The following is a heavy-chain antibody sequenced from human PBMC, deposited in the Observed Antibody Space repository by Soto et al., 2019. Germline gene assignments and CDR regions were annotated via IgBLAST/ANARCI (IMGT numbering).Heavy chain of an antibody. D-gene: IGHD2-21*02. Sequence: GASVKVSCKASGFTFTSSAVQWVRQARGQRLEWIGWIVVGSGNTNYAQKFQERVTITRDMSTSTAYMELSSLRSEDTAVYYCAAGLVVTAATYYYYYGMDVWGQGTTVTVYS. J-gene: IGHJ6*02. CDR3: AAGLVVTAATYYYYYGMDV. CDR2: IVVGSGNT. V-gene: IGHV1-58*01. CDR1: GFTFTSSA.